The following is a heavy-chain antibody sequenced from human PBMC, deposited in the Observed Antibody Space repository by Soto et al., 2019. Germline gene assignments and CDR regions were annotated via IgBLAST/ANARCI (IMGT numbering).Heavy chain of an antibody. D-gene: IGHD6-19*01. CDR3: ARALGARIRGSSSGLPDYYYYGMDV. CDR1: GFTFSSYA. Sequence: GGSLRLSCAASGFTFSSYAMSWVRQAPGKGLEWVSAISGSGGSTYYADSVKGRFTISRDNSKNTLYLQMNSLRAEDTAVYYCARALGARIRGSSSGLPDYYYYGMDVWGQGTTVTVSS. CDR2: ISGSGGST. J-gene: IGHJ6*02. V-gene: IGHV3-23*01.